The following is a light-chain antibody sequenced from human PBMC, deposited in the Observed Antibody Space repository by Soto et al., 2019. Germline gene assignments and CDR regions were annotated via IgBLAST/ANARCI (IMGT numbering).Light chain of an antibody. CDR3: QQYDNSRWT. J-gene: IGKJ1*01. V-gene: IGKV3-20*01. CDR2: GAS. CDR1: HTVSGNY. Sequence: EIVLTQSPATLSLSPGERATLSCRTSHTVSGNYLAWYQQKLGQAPRLLIYGASSRATGIPDRFSGSGSGTDFTLTISRLEPEDFAVYYCQQYDNSRWTFGQGTKVEIK.